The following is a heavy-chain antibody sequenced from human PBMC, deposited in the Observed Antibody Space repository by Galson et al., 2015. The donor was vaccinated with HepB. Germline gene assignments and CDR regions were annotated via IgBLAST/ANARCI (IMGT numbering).Heavy chain of an antibody. CDR1: GGTFSSYA. J-gene: IGHJ3*02. CDR3: ARVGVHPGAFDI. Sequence: SVKVSCKASGGTFSSYAISWVRQAPGQGLEWMGGIIPIFGTANYAQKFQGRVTTTADESTSTAYMELSSLRSEDTAVYYCARVGVHPGAFDIWGQGTMVTVSS. V-gene: IGHV1-69*13. CDR2: IIPIFGTA.